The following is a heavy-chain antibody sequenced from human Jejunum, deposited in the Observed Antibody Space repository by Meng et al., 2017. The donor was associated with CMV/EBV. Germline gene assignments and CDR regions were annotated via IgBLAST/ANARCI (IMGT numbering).Heavy chain of an antibody. Sequence: INNSSYYWGWIRQGPGKGLEWIGSAHYSEIRHYNPSLKSRVTISVDTSKNQFSLSLNSVTAADTAVYYCARGFGRFLEWLPVGVYSWGQGTLVTVSS. CDR1: INNSSYY. V-gene: IGHV4-39*07. CDR3: ARGFGRFLEWLPVGVYS. D-gene: IGHD3-3*01. CDR2: AHYSEIR. J-gene: IGHJ4*02.